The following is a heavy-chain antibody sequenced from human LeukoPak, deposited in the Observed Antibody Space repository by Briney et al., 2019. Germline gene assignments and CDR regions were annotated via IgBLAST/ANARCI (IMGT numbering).Heavy chain of an antibody. V-gene: IGHV4-34*01. CDR3: ARVRAAGKTTIVDY. D-gene: IGHD6-13*01. CDR2: LKHRGST. J-gene: IGHJ4*02. Sequence: SDTLSLTCAVYGGPFRGYYWRWIRQPPGRGREWIGELKHRGSTNFNPSLKSRVNISQDTSKDQVVLTLSHPTGAGTAVYYSARVRAAGKTTIVDYWGQGTLVTVSS. CDR1: GGPFRGYY.